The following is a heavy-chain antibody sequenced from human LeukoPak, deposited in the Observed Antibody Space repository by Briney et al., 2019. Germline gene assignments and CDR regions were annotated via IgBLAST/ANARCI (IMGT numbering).Heavy chain of an antibody. CDR3: ARHSSWFDP. CDR2: IYSSGNP. V-gene: IGHV4-39*01. Sequence: SETLSLTCTLSGGSISSGTFYWGWIRQPPGKGLEWIGSIYSSGNPYYSPSLKSRVTISIDTSKNHFSLQLNSVTAADTAVYYCARHSSWFDPWGLGTLVIVSS. J-gene: IGHJ5*02. CDR1: GGSISSGTFY.